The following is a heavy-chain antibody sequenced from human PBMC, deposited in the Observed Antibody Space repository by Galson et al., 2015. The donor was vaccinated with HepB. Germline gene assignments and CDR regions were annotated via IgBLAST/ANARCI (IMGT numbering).Heavy chain of an antibody. D-gene: IGHD5-12*01. CDR2: INWNGGST. V-gene: IGHV3-20*04. Sequence: SLRLSCAASGFTFDDYGMSWVRQAPGKGLEWVSGINWNGGSTGYADSVKGRFTISRDNAKNSLYLQMNSLRAEDTALYYCARAGVDIVATYFDLDYWGQGTLVTVSS. CDR1: GFTFDDYG. J-gene: IGHJ4*02. CDR3: ARAGVDIVATYFDLDY.